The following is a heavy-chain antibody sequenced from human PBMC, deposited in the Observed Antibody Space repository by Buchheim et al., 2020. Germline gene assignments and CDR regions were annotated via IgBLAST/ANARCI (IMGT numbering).Heavy chain of an antibody. V-gene: IGHV4-30-2*01. J-gene: IGHJ3*02. Sequence: QLQLQESGSGLVKPSQTLSLTCAVSGGSISSGGYSWSWIRQPPGKGLEWIGYIYHSGSTYYNPSLKSRVTISVDRSKNQFSLKLSSVTAADTAVYYCATRGPPLTPRAVAGNFDDAFDIWGQGT. D-gene: IGHD6-19*01. CDR1: GGSISSGGYS. CDR2: IYHSGST. CDR3: ATRGPPLTPRAVAGNFDDAFDI.